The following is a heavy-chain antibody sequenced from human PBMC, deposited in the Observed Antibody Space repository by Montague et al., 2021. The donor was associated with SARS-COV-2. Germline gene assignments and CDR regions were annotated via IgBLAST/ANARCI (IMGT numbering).Heavy chain of an antibody. Sequence: SETLSLTCTVSGDSISSSSYYWGWVRQPPGKGLEWIGNKHYSGITYNNPSLKNRVTMSVDTSKNQFSLKLSSVTAADTAVYYCVRDGYTHVDCWGQGTLVTVSA. J-gene: IGHJ4*02. D-gene: IGHD5-24*01. V-gene: IGHV4-39*02. CDR1: GDSISSSSYY. CDR3: VRDGYTHVDC. CDR2: KHYSGIT.